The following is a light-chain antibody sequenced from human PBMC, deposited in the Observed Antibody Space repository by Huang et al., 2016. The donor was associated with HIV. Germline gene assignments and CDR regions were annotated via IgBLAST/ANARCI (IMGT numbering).Light chain of an antibody. Sequence: VMTQSPATLSVSPGQRVPLSCRANRGVSTNLAWYQQRHGHATRLLIYGSSTRAPGIPARFSGSGSGTDFSLTISSLQSEDFALYYCHQYNNWLLSFGGGTRV. J-gene: IGKJ4*01. V-gene: IGKV3-15*01. CDR1: RGVSTN. CDR3: HQYNNWLLS. CDR2: GSS.